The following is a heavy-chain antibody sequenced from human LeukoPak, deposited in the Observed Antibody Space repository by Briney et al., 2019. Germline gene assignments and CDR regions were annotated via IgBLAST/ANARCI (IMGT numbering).Heavy chain of an antibody. D-gene: IGHD3-22*01. CDR3: AGYYYDSSGHGGVGY. Sequence: SETLPLTCTVSGGSISSYYWSWIRQPPGKGLEWIGYIYYSGSTNYNPSLKSRVTISVDTSKNQFSLKLSSVTAADTAVYYCAGYYYDSSGHGGVGYWGQGTLVTVSS. CDR1: GGSISSYY. V-gene: IGHV4-59*01. J-gene: IGHJ4*02. CDR2: IYYSGST.